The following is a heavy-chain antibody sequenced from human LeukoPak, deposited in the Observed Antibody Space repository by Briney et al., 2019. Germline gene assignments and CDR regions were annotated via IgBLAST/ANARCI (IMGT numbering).Heavy chain of an antibody. CDR1: GGTFSSYA. Sequence: GASVKVSCKASGGTFSSYAISWVRQAPGQGLEWMGGIIPIFGTANYAQKFQGRVTITTDESTSTAYMELSSLRSEDTAVYYCARGRMATKTNYFDYWGQGTLVNISS. V-gene: IGHV1-69*05. CDR3: ARGRMATKTNYFDY. D-gene: IGHD5-24*01. J-gene: IGHJ4*02. CDR2: IIPIFGTA.